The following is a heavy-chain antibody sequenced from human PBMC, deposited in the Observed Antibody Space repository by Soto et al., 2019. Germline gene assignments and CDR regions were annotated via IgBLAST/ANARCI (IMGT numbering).Heavy chain of an antibody. CDR2: INPNSGGT. V-gene: IGHV1-2*04. J-gene: IGHJ6*02. CDR1: GYTFTGYY. CDR3: ATSSEYYYYGMDV. Sequence: ASVKVSCKASGYTFTGYYMHWVRQAPGQGLEWMGWINPNSGGTNYAQKFQGWVTMTRDTSISTAYMELSRLRSDDTAVYYCATSSEYYYYGMDVWGQGTTVTVSS. D-gene: IGHD3-22*01.